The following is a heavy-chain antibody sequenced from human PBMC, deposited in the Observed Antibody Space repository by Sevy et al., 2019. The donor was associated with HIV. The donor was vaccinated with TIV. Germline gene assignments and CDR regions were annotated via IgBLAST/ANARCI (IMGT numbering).Heavy chain of an antibody. D-gene: IGHD5-12*01. J-gene: IGHJ4*02. CDR1: GFTFSDYY. Sequence: GGSLRLSCAASGFTFSDYYMSWIRQAPGKGLEWVSYISSSGSNIYYADSVKGRFTISRDNAKNSLYLQMNSLRAEDTAVYYCARGDRYSGYAPFYFDYWGQGTLVTVSS. CDR3: ARGDRYSGYAPFYFDY. CDR2: ISSSGSNI. V-gene: IGHV3-11*01.